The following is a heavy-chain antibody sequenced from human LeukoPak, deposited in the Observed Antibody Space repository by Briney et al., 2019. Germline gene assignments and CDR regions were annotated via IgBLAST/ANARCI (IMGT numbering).Heavy chain of an antibody. CDR2: INPNSGGT. CDR3: ARVLRIQLWLQCFDY. D-gene: IGHD5-18*01. J-gene: IGHJ4*02. Sequence: ASVKVSCKASGYTFTGYYMHWVRQAPGQGLEWMGWINPNSGGTNYAQKFQGRVTMTRDTSISTAYMELSRLRSDDTAVYYCARVLRIQLWLQCFDYWDQGTLVTVSS. V-gene: IGHV1-2*02. CDR1: GYTFTGYY.